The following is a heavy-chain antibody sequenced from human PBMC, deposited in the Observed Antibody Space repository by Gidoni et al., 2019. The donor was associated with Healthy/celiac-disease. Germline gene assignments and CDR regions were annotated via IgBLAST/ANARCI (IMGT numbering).Heavy chain of an antibody. CDR1: GGSISSSSYY. D-gene: IGHD3-22*01. V-gene: IGHV4-39*07. CDR2: IYYSGST. CDR3: AREGYDSSGYQDDY. Sequence: QLQLQESGPGLVKPSETLSLTCTVSGGSISSSSYYWGWIRQPPGKGLEWIGSIYYSGSTYYNPSLKSRVTISVDTSKNQFSLKLSSVTAADTAVYYCAREGYDSSGYQDDYWGQGTLVTVSS. J-gene: IGHJ4*02.